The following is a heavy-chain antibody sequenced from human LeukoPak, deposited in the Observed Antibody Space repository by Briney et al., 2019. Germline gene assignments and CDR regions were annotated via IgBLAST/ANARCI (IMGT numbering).Heavy chain of an antibody. J-gene: IGHJ4*02. CDR2: IYYSGST. CDR1: GGSISSGDYY. V-gene: IGHV4-30-4*01. CDR3: ARVGWLQLGGGFDY. Sequence: SETLSLTCTVSGGSISSGDYYWSWIRQPPGKGLEWIGYIYYSGSTYYNPSLKSRVTISVDTSKNQFSLKLSSVTAADTAVYYCARVGWLQLGGGFDYWGQGTLVTVSP. D-gene: IGHD5-24*01.